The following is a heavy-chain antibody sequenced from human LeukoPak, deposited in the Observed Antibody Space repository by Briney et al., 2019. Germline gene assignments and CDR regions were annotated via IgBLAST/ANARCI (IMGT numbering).Heavy chain of an antibody. CDR3: ARALPWGTIDAFNI. V-gene: IGHV4-59*01. CDR1: GGSMSSYY. Sequence: PSETLSLTCTVSGGSMSSYYWSWIRQPPGKGLEWIGYIFYRDNTNYNPSLNSRVTISVDTSKNQFSLKLSSVTTADTAVYCCARALPWGTIDAFNIWGQGTMVTVSS. D-gene: IGHD3-16*01. CDR2: IFYRDNT. J-gene: IGHJ3*02.